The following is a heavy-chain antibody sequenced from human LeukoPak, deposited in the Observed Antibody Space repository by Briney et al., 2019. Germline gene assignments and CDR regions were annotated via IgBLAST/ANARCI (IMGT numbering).Heavy chain of an antibody. Sequence: ASVKVSCKASGGTFSSYAISWVRQAPGQGLEWMGGIIPIFGTANYAQKFQGRVTITADESTSTAYMELSSLRSEDTAVYYCARSIAAAGDAFDIWGQGTRVTVSS. D-gene: IGHD6-13*01. CDR1: GGTFSSYA. V-gene: IGHV1-69*13. CDR3: ARSIAAAGDAFDI. J-gene: IGHJ3*02. CDR2: IIPIFGTA.